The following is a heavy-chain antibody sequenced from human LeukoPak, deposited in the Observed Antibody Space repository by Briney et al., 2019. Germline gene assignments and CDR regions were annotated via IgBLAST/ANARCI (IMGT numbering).Heavy chain of an antibody. CDR2: INDGNGNT. Sequence: GASVKVSCKASGYTFTSYVMHWVRQAPGQRLEWMGCINDGNGNTEYSQEFQGRVTITRDTSASTAYMELSSLRSEDTAVYYCARGRDGYNLDYWGQGTLVTVSS. J-gene: IGHJ4*02. CDR3: ARGRDGYNLDY. V-gene: IGHV1-3*03. D-gene: IGHD5-24*01. CDR1: GYTFTSYV.